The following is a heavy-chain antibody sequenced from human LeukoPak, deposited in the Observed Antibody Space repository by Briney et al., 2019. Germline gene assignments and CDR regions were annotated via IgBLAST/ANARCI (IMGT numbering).Heavy chain of an antibody. CDR1: GGSISSNY. CDR3: ARGRFLEWLLLSWFDP. CDR2: THHSGST. J-gene: IGHJ5*02. V-gene: IGHV4-59*12. Sequence: SETLSLTCSVSGGSISSNYWSWIRQPPGKGLEWIGYTHHSGSTCYNPSLKSRVTISVDTSKNQFSLKLSSVTAADTAVYYCARGRFLEWLLLSWFDPWGQGTLVTVSS. D-gene: IGHD3-3*01.